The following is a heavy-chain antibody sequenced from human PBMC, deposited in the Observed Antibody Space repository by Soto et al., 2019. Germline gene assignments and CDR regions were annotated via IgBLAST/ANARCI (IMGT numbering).Heavy chain of an antibody. Sequence: ISWVRQAPGQGLEWMGWISAYNGNTKYAQKPQGRVTMTTDTSTSTAYMELRSLRSDDTAVYYCARADETYYMDVWGKGTTVTVSS. J-gene: IGHJ6*03. CDR3: ARADETYYMDV. V-gene: IGHV1-18*01. CDR2: ISAYNGNT.